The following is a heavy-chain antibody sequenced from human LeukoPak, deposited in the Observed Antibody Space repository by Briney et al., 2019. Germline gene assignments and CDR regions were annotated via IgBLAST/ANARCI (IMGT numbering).Heavy chain of an antibody. D-gene: IGHD2-2*01. CDR1: GFTFSDYY. CDR2: ISSSGSTI. Sequence: GGSLRLSCAASGFTFSDYYMSWIRQAPGKGLEWVSYISSSGSTIYYADSVKGRFTISRDNAKNSLYLQMSSLRAEDTAVYYCAREVSGTTCSFDYWGQGTLVTVSS. J-gene: IGHJ4*02. CDR3: AREVSGTTCSFDY. V-gene: IGHV3-11*04.